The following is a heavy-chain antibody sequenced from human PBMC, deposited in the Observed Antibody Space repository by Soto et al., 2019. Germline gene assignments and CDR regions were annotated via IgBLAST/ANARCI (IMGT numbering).Heavy chain of an antibody. Sequence: SETLSLTCAVYGGSFSGYYWSWIRQPPGKGLEWIGEINHSGSTNYSPSLKSRVTISVDTSKNQFSLKLSSVTAADTAVYYCARGRERITIFGVRTKDYYYGMDVWGQGTTVTVSS. CDR3: ARGRERITIFGVRTKDYYYGMDV. D-gene: IGHD3-3*01. V-gene: IGHV4-34*01. J-gene: IGHJ6*02. CDR1: GGSFSGYY. CDR2: INHSGST.